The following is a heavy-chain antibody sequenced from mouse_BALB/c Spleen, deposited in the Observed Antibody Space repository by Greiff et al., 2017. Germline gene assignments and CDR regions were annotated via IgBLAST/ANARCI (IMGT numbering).Heavy chain of an antibody. CDR2: ISRGGSYT. Sequence: EVHLVESGAGLVKPGGSLKLSCAASGFTFSSYAMSWVRQSPEKRLEWVAEISRGGSYTYYPDTVTGRNTISRDNAKNTLYLEMSSLTSEDTAMYYCGISTADTSDYYAMDDWGQGTSVTVSS. D-gene: IGHD2-12*01. J-gene: IGHJ4*01. CDR3: GISTADTSDYYAMDD. V-gene: IGHV5-9-4*01. CDR1: GFTFSSYA.